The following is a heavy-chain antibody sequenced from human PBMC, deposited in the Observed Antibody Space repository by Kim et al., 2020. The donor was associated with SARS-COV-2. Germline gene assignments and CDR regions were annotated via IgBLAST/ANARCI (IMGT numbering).Heavy chain of an antibody. D-gene: IGHD3-16*01. J-gene: IGHJ4*02. V-gene: IGHV3-23*01. CDR3: AKVLYGFDY. CDR2: GESP. Sequence: GESPFCADSVKGLFTIARDDSTTTMDLQMNSLRAEDTAVYVCAKVLYGFDYWGQGTLVTVSS.